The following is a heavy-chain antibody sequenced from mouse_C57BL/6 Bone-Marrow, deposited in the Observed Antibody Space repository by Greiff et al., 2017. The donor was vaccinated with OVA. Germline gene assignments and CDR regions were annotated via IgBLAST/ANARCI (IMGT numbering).Heavy chain of an antibody. CDR3: ARRPITTVVGDY. Sequence: VQLQQSGAELVRPGTSVKLSCKASGYTFTSYWMHWVKQRPGQGLEWIGVIDPSDSYTNYNQKFKGKATLTVDTSSSTAYMQLSSLTSEDSAVYYCARRPITTVVGDYWGQGTTLTVSS. V-gene: IGHV1-59*01. CDR1: GYTFTSYW. J-gene: IGHJ2*01. CDR2: IDPSDSYT. D-gene: IGHD1-1*01.